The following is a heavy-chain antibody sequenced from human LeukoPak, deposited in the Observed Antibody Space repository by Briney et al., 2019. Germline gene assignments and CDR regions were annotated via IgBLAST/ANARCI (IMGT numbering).Heavy chain of an antibody. Sequence: GGSLRLSCAASGFTFSSYGMHWVRQAPGKGLEWVAVISYDGSNKYYADSVKGRFTFSRDNSKNTLYLQMNSLRAEDTAVYYCATYSGYDRIFDYWGQGTLVTVSS. CDR2: ISYDGSNK. D-gene: IGHD5-12*01. J-gene: IGHJ4*02. V-gene: IGHV3-30*03. CDR1: GFTFSSYG. CDR3: ATYSGYDRIFDY.